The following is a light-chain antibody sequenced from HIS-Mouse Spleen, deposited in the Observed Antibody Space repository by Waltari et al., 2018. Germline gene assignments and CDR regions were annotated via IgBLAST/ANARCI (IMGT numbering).Light chain of an antibody. V-gene: IGLV3-10*01. J-gene: IGLJ2*01. Sequence: SYELTQPPSLSVSPGQTARITCSGDALPKKYAYWYQQKSGQAPVLVIYEDSKRPSGIPGRFYGSSSGTMATLTSSGAQVEDEADYYCYSTDSSGNHRVFGGGTKLTVL. CDR3: YSTDSSGNHRV. CDR1: ALPKKY. CDR2: EDS.